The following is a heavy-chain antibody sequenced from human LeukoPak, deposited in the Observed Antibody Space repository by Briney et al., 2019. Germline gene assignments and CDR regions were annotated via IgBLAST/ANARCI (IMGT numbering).Heavy chain of an antibody. V-gene: IGHV3-53*01. Sequence: PGGSLRLSCAASGFTVSSNYMSWVRQAPGKGLEWVSVIYSGGSTYYADSVKGRFTISRDNSKNTLYLQMNSLRAEDTAVYYCATYYYGSSGYYAHDYWGQGTLVTVSS. J-gene: IGHJ4*02. CDR3: ATYYYGSSGYYAHDY. D-gene: IGHD3-22*01. CDR1: GFTVSSNY. CDR2: IYSGGST.